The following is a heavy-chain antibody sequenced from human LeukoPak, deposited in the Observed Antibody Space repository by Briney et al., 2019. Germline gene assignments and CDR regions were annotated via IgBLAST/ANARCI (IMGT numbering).Heavy chain of an antibody. CDR1: GYTFTRYD. Sequence: EASVKVSCKASGYTFTRYDINWLRQATGQGLEWMGWMNPNSGNTGYAQKFQGRVTMTRNTSISTAYMDLSSLRSEDTAVYYCARGRTYSLRAFDIWGQGTMVTVSS. V-gene: IGHV1-8*01. CDR2: MNPNSGNT. CDR3: ARGRTYSLRAFDI. J-gene: IGHJ3*02. D-gene: IGHD5-18*01.